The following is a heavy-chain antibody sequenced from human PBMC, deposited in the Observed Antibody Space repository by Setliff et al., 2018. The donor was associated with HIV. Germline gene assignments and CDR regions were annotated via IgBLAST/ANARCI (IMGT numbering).Heavy chain of an antibody. Sequence: SETLSLTCTVSGGSISSGSYYWSWIRQPAGKGLEWIGRIYTSGSTNYNPSLKSRVTISVDTSKNQFSLKLNSVTAADTAFYYCAGGRADAWEVLDSWGQGTLVTVSS. V-gene: IGHV4-61*02. CDR3: AGGRADAWEVLDS. CDR1: GGSISSGSYY. D-gene: IGHD1-26*01. CDR2: IYTSGST. J-gene: IGHJ4*02.